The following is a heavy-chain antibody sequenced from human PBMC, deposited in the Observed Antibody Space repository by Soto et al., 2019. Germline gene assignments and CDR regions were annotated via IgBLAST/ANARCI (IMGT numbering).Heavy chain of an antibody. J-gene: IGHJ4*02. D-gene: IGHD2-15*01. V-gene: IGHV3-23*01. CDR3: AKTPRYYCSGGSCATGPDY. Sequence: EVQLLESGGGLVQPGGSLRLSCAASGFTFSSYAMSWVRQAPGKGLEWVSAISGSGGSTYYADSVKGRFTISRDNSKNTLYLQINSLRAEDTAVYYCAKTPRYYCSGGSCATGPDYWGQGTLVTVSS. CDR2: ISGSGGST. CDR1: GFTFSSYA.